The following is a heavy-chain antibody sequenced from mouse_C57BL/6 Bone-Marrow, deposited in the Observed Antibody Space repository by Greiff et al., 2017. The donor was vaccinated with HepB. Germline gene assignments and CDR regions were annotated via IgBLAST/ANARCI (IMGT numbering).Heavy chain of an antibody. V-gene: IGHV1-26*01. CDR3: GPYDGYSFAY. J-gene: IGHJ3*01. D-gene: IGHD2-3*01. CDR2: INPNNGGT. CDR1: GYTFTDYY. Sequence: VQLQQSGPEPVKPGASVKISCKASGYTFTDYYMNWVKQSNGKSLEWIGDINPNNGGTSYNQKFKGKATLTVDKSSSTAYMELRRLTSEDSAVYYCGPYDGYSFAYWGQGTLVTVSA.